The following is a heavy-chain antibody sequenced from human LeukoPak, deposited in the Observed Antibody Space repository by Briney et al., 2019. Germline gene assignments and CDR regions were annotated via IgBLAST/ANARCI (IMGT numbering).Heavy chain of an antibody. CDR3: AKGRGYNYAPFDY. CDR2: ISGSGGTI. J-gene: IGHJ4*02. D-gene: IGHD5-18*01. Sequence: PGGSLRPSCAASGFTYINYAMSWVRQTPGKGLEWVSTISGSGGTIYYADSVKGRLTISRDNSKNTLYLQMNSLRADDTAVYYCAKGRGYNYAPFDYWGQGIVVTVSS. CDR1: GFTYINYA. V-gene: IGHV3-23*01.